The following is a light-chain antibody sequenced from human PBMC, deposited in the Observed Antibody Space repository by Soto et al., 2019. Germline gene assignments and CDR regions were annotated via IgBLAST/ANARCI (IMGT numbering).Light chain of an antibody. V-gene: IGKV4-1*01. CDR2: WAS. J-gene: IGKJ5*01. CDR3: QQYYITPIT. CDR1: QSVVYSSNNKNY. Sequence: DIVMTQSPDSLAVSLGERATINCKSSQSVVYSSNNKNYLAWYQQKPGQPPKLLIYWASTRESGVPDRFSGSGSGTDSTLTISSLQAEDVAVYYCQQYYITPITFGQGTRLEIK.